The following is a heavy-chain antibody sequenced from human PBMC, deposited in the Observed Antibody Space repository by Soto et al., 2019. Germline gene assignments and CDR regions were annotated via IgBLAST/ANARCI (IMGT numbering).Heavy chain of an antibody. CDR3: AKALYSSTYSRGMDV. CDR2: IGGDAVTT. CDR1: GFTFSSYS. D-gene: IGHD6-19*01. Sequence: GGSLRLSCAASGFTFSSYSMNWVRQAPGKGLEWVSVIGGDAVTTYYADSVKGRFTVSRDNSKNTVHLQMNSLRAEDTAVYYCAKALYSSTYSRGMDVWGQGTTVTVSS. J-gene: IGHJ6*02. V-gene: IGHV3-23*01.